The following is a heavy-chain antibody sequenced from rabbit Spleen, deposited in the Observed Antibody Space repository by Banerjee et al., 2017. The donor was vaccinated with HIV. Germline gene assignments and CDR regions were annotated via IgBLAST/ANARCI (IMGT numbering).Heavy chain of an antibody. CDR2: IYTGSSGST. J-gene: IGHJ3*01. CDR3: ARGIPYGFAGDTYPPYAMDL. V-gene: IGHV1S40*01. D-gene: IGHD6-1*01. CDR1: GFTISSSYW. Sequence: QSLEESGGDLVKPGASLTLTCTASGFTISSSYWICWVRQAPGKRPEWIACIYTGSSGSTSYASWVNGRFSISRSTSLNTVTLQMTSLTAADTATYFCARGIPYGFAGDTYPPYAMDLWGPGTLVTVS.